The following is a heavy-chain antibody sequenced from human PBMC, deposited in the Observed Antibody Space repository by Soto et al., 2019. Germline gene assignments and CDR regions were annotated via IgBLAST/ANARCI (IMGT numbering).Heavy chain of an antibody. CDR3: ARNSLRWHSRRYPSGMDV. CDR1: GVIFSNHA. V-gene: IGHV3-23*01. Sequence: AGCLRLACAASGVIFSNHAVSWVRQVPGKGLEWVSGISAGGNLIYYADSVKGRFTISRDNSKNTLYLQMNSLRAEDTAVYYCARNSLRWHSRRYPSGMDVWGQGPTVTVSS. CDR2: ISAGGNLI. J-gene: IGHJ6*02. D-gene: IGHD6-13*01.